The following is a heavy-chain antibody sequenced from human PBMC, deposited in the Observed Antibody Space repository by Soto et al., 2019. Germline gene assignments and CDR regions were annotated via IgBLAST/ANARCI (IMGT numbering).Heavy chain of an antibody. D-gene: IGHD4-17*01. J-gene: IGHJ6*02. CDR1: VFTFSSFG. Sequence: PGGSLRLACAASVFTFSSFGMHWVRQAPGKGLEWVAVISYDGSNKNYADSVKGRFSISRDNFKNTLYLQLNSLRAEDTAVYYCASHYGDYGSGMDVWGQGTTVTVSS. CDR2: ISYDGSNK. CDR3: ASHYGDYGSGMDV. V-gene: IGHV3-30*03.